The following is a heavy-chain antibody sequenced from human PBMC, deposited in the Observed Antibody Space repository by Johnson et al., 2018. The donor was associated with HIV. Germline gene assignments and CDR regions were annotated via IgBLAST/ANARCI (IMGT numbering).Heavy chain of an antibody. CDR2: ISYDGSNK. D-gene: IGHD3-10*01. CDR3: AKSTQASIVRESGPYGAFDI. V-gene: IGHV3-30*18. J-gene: IGHJ3*02. Sequence: VQLVESGGGVVQPGRSLRLSCAASGFTFSSYAMHWVRQAPGKGLEWVAVISYDGSNKYYADSVKGRFTISRDNSKNTLYLQMNSLRAEDTALYYCAKSTQASIVRESGPYGAFDIWGQGTMVTVSS. CDR1: GFTFSSYA.